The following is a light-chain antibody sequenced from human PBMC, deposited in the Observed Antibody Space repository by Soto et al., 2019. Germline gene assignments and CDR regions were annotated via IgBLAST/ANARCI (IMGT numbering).Light chain of an antibody. Sequence: EIVLSQSPATLSVSPGERATLSCRASQSVRSNLAWYQQKPGQAPRLLIYGASTRATGIPARFSGSGSGTEFTLTISSLQSEDFAVYYCQQYNDWTRNTFGGGTKVDIK. CDR3: QQYNDWTRNT. V-gene: IGKV3-15*01. CDR1: QSVRSN. CDR2: GAS. J-gene: IGKJ4*01.